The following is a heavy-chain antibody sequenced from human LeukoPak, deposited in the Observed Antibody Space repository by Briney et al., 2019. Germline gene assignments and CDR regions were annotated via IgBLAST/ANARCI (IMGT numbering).Heavy chain of an antibody. J-gene: IGHJ4*02. D-gene: IGHD3-10*01. CDR2: INPNSGDT. V-gene: IGHV1-2*02. CDR3: ARDYGSGIFYFDY. CDR1: AYTFTGYY. Sequence: ASVKVSCKASAYTFTGYYVHWVRQAPGQGLEWMGWINPNSGDTNYAQKFQGRVTMTRDTSISTAFMELRTLRSDDTAVYYCARDYGSGIFYFDYWGQETLVTFSS.